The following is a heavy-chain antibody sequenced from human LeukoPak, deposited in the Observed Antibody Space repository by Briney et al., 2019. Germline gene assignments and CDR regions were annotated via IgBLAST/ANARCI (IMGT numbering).Heavy chain of an antibody. J-gene: IGHJ4*02. CDR3: SRLLPSRPDFYFDY. CDR2: IYSSGTT. D-gene: IGHD6-6*01. CDR1: GASISSDY. V-gene: IGHV4-4*09. Sequence: PSETLSLTCTVSGASISSDYWSWIRQPPGRRPEWIGYIYSSGTTKYNPSLQSRVTISMDTSKNQFSLKLTSMTAADTAVYFCSRLLPSRPDFYFDYWGQGTLVTVSS.